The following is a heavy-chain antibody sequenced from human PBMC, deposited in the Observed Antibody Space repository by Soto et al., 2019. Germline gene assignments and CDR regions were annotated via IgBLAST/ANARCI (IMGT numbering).Heavy chain of an antibody. J-gene: IGHJ4*02. CDR3: ATSGLGATTTSDY. CDR1: GFTFSAYY. V-gene: IGHV3-11*01. CDR2: ISSSGTTI. Sequence: QGQLVESGGGLVKPGGSLKLSCAASGFTFSAYYMSWLRQAPGKGLEWVSYISSSGTTIYYADSVKGRFAISRDDAKNSLYLQMNSLRAEDTAVYYCATSGLGATTTSDYWGQGTLVTVSS. D-gene: IGHD1-26*01.